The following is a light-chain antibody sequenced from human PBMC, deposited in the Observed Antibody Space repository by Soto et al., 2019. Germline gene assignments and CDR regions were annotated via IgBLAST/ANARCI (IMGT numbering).Light chain of an antibody. CDR1: QSVSSN. Sequence: ELVMPQSPATLSVSPGERATLSCRASQSVSSNLAWYQQRPGQAPRLLIYGASTRATDIPARFRGTGSGTDFTLTISSLQSEDFAVYFCQQYHIWPSWTFGQGTKVDIK. J-gene: IGKJ1*01. V-gene: IGKV3-15*01. CDR2: GAS. CDR3: QQYHIWPSWT.